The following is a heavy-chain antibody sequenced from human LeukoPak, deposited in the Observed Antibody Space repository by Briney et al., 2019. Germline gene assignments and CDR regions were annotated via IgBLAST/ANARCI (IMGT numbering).Heavy chain of an antibody. CDR2: ISYDGSNK. CDR1: GFSFRSYG. CDR3: AKDLLNYAGDDFDY. J-gene: IGHJ4*02. D-gene: IGHD4-23*01. V-gene: IGHV3-30*18. Sequence: GGSLRLSCAASGFSFRSYGMHWVRQAPGKGLEWVAVISYDGSNKYYADSVKGRFTISRDNSKNTLYLQMNSLRAEDTAVYYCAKDLLNYAGDDFDYWGQGTLVTVSS.